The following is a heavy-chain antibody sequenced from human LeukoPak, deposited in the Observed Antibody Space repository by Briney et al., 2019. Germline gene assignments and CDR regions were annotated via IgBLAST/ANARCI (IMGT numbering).Heavy chain of an antibody. CDR2: IRYDGSDK. V-gene: IGHV3-30*02. CDR3: AHGSMYQLDY. D-gene: IGHD2-2*01. CDR1: GFTFSNYG. J-gene: IGHJ4*02. Sequence: GSLRLSCAASGFTFSNYGMYWVRQAPGKGLEWVAFIRYDGSDKYYADSVKGRFIISRDNSKNTLYLQMNSLRAEDTAVYYCAHGSMYQLDYWGQGTLVTVSS.